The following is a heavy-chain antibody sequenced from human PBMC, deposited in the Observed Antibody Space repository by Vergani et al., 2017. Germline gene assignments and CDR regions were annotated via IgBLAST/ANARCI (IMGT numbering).Heavy chain of an antibody. V-gene: IGHV1-69*01. Sequence: QVQLVQSGAEVKKPGSSVKVSCKASGGTFSSYAISWVRQAPGQGLEWMGGIIPIFGTANYAQKFQGRVTNTADESTSTAYMELSSLRSEDTAVYYCARDRLAYCGGDCYSPDAFDIWGQGTMVTVSS. D-gene: IGHD2-21*02. CDR1: GGTFSSYA. J-gene: IGHJ3*02. CDR3: ARDRLAYCGGDCYSPDAFDI. CDR2: IIPIFGTA.